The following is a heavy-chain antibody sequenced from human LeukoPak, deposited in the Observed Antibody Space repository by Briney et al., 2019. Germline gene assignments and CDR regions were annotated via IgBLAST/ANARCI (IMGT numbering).Heavy chain of an antibody. V-gene: IGHV3-30*02. CDR2: IRYDGSNK. J-gene: IGHJ1*01. CDR1: GFTFSIYG. Sequence: QPGGPLRLSCAASGFTFSIYGMHWVRQAPGKGLEWVAFIRYDGSNKYYADSVKGRFTISRDNSKNTLYLQMNSLRAEDTAVYYCAKDLERYCSGGSCYSEYFQHWGQGTLVTVSS. CDR3: AKDLERYCSGGSCYSEYFQH. D-gene: IGHD2-15*01.